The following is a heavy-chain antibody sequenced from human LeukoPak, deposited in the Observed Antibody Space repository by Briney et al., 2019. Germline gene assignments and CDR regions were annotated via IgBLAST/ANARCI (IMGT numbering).Heavy chain of an antibody. V-gene: IGHV1-46*01. CDR3: ARDQRGGNWNYGPGFDY. CDR1: GYTFTSYY. J-gene: IGHJ4*02. Sequence: VASVKVSCKASGYTFTSYYMHWVRQAPGQGLEWMGIINPSGGGTSYAQKFQGRVTMTRDTSTSTVYMELSSLRSEDTAVYYCARDQRGGNWNYGPGFDYWGQGTLVTVSS. D-gene: IGHD1-7*01. CDR2: INPSGGGT.